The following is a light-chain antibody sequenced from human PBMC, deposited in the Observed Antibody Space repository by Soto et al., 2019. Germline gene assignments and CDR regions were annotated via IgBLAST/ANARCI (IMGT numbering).Light chain of an antibody. Sequence: EIVMTQYPGTLSVSPWERATLSCRASHRVSSYLAWYQQKPGQAPRLLIFATSTRATGIPARFSGSGSGTEFTLTISSLQSEDFAVYYCQQYNNWPLTFGGGTKVDIK. V-gene: IGKV3-15*01. CDR2: ATS. CDR3: QQYNNWPLT. J-gene: IGKJ4*01. CDR1: HRVSSY.